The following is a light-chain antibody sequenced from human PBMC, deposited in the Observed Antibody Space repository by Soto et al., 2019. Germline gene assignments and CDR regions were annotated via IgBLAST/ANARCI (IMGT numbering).Light chain of an antibody. J-gene: IGLJ2*01. Sequence: QSALTQPASVSGSPGQSITISCTGTSSDVGGYNYVSWYQQHPGKAPKLMIYDVSNRPSGGSNRFSGSKSGNTASLTISGLQAEDEAYYYCSSYTTSSTLIFGGGTKLTVL. CDR1: SSDVGGYNY. V-gene: IGLV2-14*01. CDR2: DVS. CDR3: SSYTTSSTLI.